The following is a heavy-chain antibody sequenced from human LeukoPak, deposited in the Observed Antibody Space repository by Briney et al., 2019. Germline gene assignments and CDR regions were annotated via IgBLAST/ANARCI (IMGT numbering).Heavy chain of an antibody. Sequence: GGSLRLSCTASGFTFSNYAMSWVRQAPGKGLEWVSGISGSGVKTYYADSVKGRFTISRDNSKTTVNLQMDSLTAEDTAVYYCAKRSSYYYDYWGQGTLVTVSS. CDR3: AKRSSYYYDY. D-gene: IGHD3-10*01. V-gene: IGHV3-23*01. CDR1: GFTFSNYA. J-gene: IGHJ4*02. CDR2: ISGSGVKT.